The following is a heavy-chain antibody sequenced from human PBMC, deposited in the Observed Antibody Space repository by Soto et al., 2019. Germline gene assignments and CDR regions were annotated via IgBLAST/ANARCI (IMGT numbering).Heavy chain of an antibody. Sequence: SETLSLTCAVYGGSFSGYYWSWIRQPPGKGLEWIGEINHSGSTNYNPSLKSRVTISVDTSKNQFSLKLSSVTAADTAVYYCARGAFWSGYYTGPFDYWGQGTLVTVSS. J-gene: IGHJ4*02. V-gene: IGHV4-34*01. CDR3: ARGAFWSGYYTGPFDY. D-gene: IGHD3-3*01. CDR2: INHSGST. CDR1: GGSFSGYY.